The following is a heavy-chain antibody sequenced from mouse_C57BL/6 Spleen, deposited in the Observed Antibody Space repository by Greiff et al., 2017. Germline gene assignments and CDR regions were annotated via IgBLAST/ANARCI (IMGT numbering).Heavy chain of an antibody. Sequence: VKLMESGAELVKPGASVKISCKASGYAFSSYWMNWVKQRPGKGLEWIGQIYPGDGDTNYNGKFKGKATLTADKSSSTAYMQLSSLTSEDSAVYFCERLGDLDYWGQGTTLTVSS. CDR1: GYAFSSYW. D-gene: IGHD3-3*01. CDR2: IYPGDGDT. CDR3: ERLGDLDY. J-gene: IGHJ2*01. V-gene: IGHV1-80*01.